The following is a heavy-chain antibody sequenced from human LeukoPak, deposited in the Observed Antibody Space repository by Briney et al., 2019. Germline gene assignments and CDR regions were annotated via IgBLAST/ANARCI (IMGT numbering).Heavy chain of an antibody. V-gene: IGHV3-15*01. J-gene: IGHJ4*02. Sequence: KPGGSLRLSCAASGFTFSSYSMNWVRQAPGKGLEWVGRIKKKTDGGTTDYAAPVKGRFTISRDDSKNTLYVQMNSLKTEDTAVYYCTTSYYDSSGYLTWGQGTLVTVSS. CDR1: GFTFSSYS. D-gene: IGHD3-22*01. CDR3: TTSYYDSSGYLT. CDR2: IKKKTDGGTT.